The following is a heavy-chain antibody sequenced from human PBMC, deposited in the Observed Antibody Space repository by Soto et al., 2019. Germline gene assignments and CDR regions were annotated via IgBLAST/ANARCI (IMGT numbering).Heavy chain of an antibody. Sequence: EVQLLESGGGLVQPGGSLRLSCAASGFTFSSYAMSWVRQAPGKGLEWVSAISGSGGSTYYADSVKGRFTISRDNSKNXXYLQMNSLRAEDTAVYYGAKDEVGAVSYYYYGMDVWGQGTTVTVSS. CDR1: GFTFSSYA. D-gene: IGHD1-26*01. CDR2: ISGSGGST. V-gene: IGHV3-23*01. J-gene: IGHJ6*02. CDR3: AKDEVGAVSYYYYGMDV.